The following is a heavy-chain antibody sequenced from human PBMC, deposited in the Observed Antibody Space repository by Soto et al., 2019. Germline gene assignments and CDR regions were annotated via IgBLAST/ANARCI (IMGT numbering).Heavy chain of an antibody. J-gene: IGHJ4*02. CDR2: MYYSGSS. Sequence: PETLSLTCSVSVGSTSDKSSFWGWVRQSPGKGLEWIGSMYYSGSSYYNPSLKSRVAISVDTSKNQFSLKLRSVTAADTAVYFCARQRLLRLKPDFDIWGQGTLVTVSS. D-gene: IGHD2-21*02. V-gene: IGHV4-39*01. CDR3: ARQRLLRLKPDFDI. CDR1: VGSTSDKSSF.